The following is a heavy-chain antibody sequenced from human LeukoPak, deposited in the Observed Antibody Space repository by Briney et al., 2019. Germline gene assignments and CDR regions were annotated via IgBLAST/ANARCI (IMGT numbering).Heavy chain of an antibody. V-gene: IGHV1-46*01. CDR1: GYTFTSYY. Sequence: ASVKVSCKASGYTFTSYYMHWVRQAPGQGLEWMGIINPSGGSTSYAQKFQGRVTMTRDMSTSTVYMELSSLRSEDTAVYYCARDGGAFTITNWFDPRGQGTLVTVSS. CDR3: ARDGGAFTITNWFDP. CDR2: INPSGGST. D-gene: IGHD3-3*01. J-gene: IGHJ5*02.